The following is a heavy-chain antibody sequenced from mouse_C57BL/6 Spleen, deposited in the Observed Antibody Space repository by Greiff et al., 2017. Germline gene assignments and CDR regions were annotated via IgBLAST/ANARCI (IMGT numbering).Heavy chain of an antibody. CDR3: ARGGTTVVAEYYYAMDY. CDR1: GYTFTSYG. Sequence: QVQLQQSGAELARPGASVKLSCKASGYTFTSYGISWVKQRTGQGLEWIGEIYPRSGNTYYNEKFKGKATLTADKSSSTAYMELRSLTSEDSAVXFCARGGTTVVAEYYYAMDYWGQGTSVTVSS. D-gene: IGHD1-1*01. V-gene: IGHV1-81*01. J-gene: IGHJ4*01. CDR2: IYPRSGNT.